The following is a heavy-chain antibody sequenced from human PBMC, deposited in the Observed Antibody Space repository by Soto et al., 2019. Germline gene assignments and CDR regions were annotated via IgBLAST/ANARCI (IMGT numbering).Heavy chain of an antibody. Sequence: SETLSLTCAVYGGSFSGYYWSWIRRPPGKGLEWIGEINHSGSTNYNPSLKSRVTISVDTSKNQFSLKLSSVTAADTAVYYCARGAPYYGSGNRALRDYYYGMDVWGQGTTVTVSS. CDR2: INHSGST. V-gene: IGHV4-34*01. CDR1: GGSFSGYY. CDR3: ARGAPYYGSGNRALRDYYYGMDV. J-gene: IGHJ6*02. D-gene: IGHD3-10*01.